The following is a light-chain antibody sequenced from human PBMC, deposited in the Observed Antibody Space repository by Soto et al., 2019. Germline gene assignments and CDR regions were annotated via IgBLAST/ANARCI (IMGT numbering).Light chain of an antibody. V-gene: IGLV1-51*01. J-gene: IGLJ1*01. Sequence: QSVLTQPLSVSAAPGQKVTISCSGSSSNIGNNYVSWYQQLPGTAPKLLIYDNNKRPSGIPDRFSGSKSGTSATLGITGLQTGDEADYYCGTWDSSLSAYVFXTGTKVTVL. CDR1: SSNIGNNY. CDR3: GTWDSSLSAYV. CDR2: DNN.